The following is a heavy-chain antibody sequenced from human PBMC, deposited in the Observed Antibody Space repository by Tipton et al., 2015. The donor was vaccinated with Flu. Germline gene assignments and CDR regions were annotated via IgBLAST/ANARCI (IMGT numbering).Heavy chain of an antibody. Sequence: TLSLTCTVSGGSISSYYWSWIRQPPGKGLEWIGEINHSGSTNYNPSLKSRVTISVDTSKNQFSLKLSSVTAADTAVYYCARGMRYYYGSGSYDTPWGQGTLVTVSS. CDR2: INHSGST. CDR3: ARGMRYYYGSGSYDTP. CDR1: GGSISSYY. J-gene: IGHJ5*02. V-gene: IGHV4-34*01. D-gene: IGHD3-10*01.